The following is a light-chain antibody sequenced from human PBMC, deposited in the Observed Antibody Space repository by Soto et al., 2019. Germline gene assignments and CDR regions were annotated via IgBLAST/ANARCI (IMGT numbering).Light chain of an antibody. CDR2: DAS. CDR3: QQRTDWPLT. V-gene: IGKV3-11*01. Sequence: EIVLTQSPATLSLSPGERATLSCRASQSVSSYLAWYQQKPGQAPRLLIYDASNRGTGIPARFSGSGSGTDSTLTISSLEPEDFAVYYCQQRTDWPLTFGGGTKVEI. J-gene: IGKJ4*01. CDR1: QSVSSY.